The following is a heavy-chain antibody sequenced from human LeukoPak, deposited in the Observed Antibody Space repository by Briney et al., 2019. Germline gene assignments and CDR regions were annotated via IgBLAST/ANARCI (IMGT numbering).Heavy chain of an antibody. CDR2: INSDGSST. CDR1: GFTFSSYW. Sequence: PGGSLRLSCAASGFTFSSYWMHWVRQAPGKGLVWVSRINSDGSSTSYADSVKGRFTISRDNAKNTLYLQMNSLRAEDTAVYYCARSYCSGGSCYSIFDYWGQGTLVTVSS. V-gene: IGHV3-74*01. CDR3: ARSYCSGGSCYSIFDY. D-gene: IGHD2-15*01. J-gene: IGHJ4*02.